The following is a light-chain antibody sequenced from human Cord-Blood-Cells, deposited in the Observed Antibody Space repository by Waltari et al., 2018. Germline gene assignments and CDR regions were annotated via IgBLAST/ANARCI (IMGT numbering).Light chain of an antibody. Sequence: DIQMTQSLPFLSESVGDRVTITCRASQSISSYLNWYQQKPGKAPKLLIYAASSLQSGVPSRFSGSGSGTDFTLTISSLQPEEFATYYCQQSYSTPYSFGQGTKLEIK. J-gene: IGKJ2*03. V-gene: IGKV1-39*01. CDR1: QSISSY. CDR3: QQSYSTPYS. CDR2: AAS.